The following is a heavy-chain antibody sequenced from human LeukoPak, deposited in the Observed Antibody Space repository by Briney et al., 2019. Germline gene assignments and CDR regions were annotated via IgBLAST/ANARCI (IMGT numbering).Heavy chain of an antibody. D-gene: IGHD5-12*01. CDR2: IYYIGSA. V-gene: IGHV4-31*03. CDR1: GGSISSSGYY. CDR3: ARDLISEYSRSHSHFDP. J-gene: IGHJ5*02. Sequence: SETLSLTCSVSGGSISSSGYYWSWIRQHPGKGLEWIGYIYYIGSAYYNPSLESRVTISVDTSTDQFSLMVTSVTAADTAVYYCARDLISEYSRSHSHFDPWGQGTLVTVSS.